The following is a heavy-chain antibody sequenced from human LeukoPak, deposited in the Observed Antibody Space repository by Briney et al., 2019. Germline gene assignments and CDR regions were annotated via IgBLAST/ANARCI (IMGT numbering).Heavy chain of an antibody. CDR3: ARDSPPPYCGGDCYEGA. V-gene: IGHV3-53*01. Sequence: GGSLRLSCVVTGFTFSSYGMNWVRQAPGKGLEWVSVIYSGGSTYYADSVKGRFTISRDNSKNTLYLQMNSLRAEDTAVYYCARDSPPPYCGGDCYEGAWGQGTLVTVSS. CDR1: GFTFSSYG. D-gene: IGHD2-21*02. J-gene: IGHJ5*02. CDR2: IYSGGST.